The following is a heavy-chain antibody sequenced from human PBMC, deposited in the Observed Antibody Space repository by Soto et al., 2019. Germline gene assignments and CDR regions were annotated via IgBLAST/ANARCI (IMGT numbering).Heavy chain of an antibody. J-gene: IGHJ5*02. CDR1: GGSISSGYYY. CDR3: ARGPRAHGENAWFDA. V-gene: IGHV4-31*02. Sequence: PSETLSLTCTVSGGSISSGYYYWSWIRQHPEKGLEWIGYIYYSGSTYYNPSLKSRVTISVDTSKNQFSLKLSSVTAADAAVYRCARGPRAHGENAWFDAWGQGTLVTVSS. D-gene: IGHD4-17*01. CDR2: IYYSGST.